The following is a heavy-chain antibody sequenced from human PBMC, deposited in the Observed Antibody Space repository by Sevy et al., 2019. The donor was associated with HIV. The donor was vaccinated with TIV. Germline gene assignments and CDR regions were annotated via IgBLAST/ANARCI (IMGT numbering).Heavy chain of an antibody. CDR2: INPNRGGT. CDR3: ARSGIVVVPAAIEAEKAFDI. CDR1: GYTFTGYY. V-gene: IGHV1-2*02. Sequence: ASVKVSCKASGYTFTGYYMHWVRQAPGQGLEWMGWINPNRGGTNYAQKFQGRVTMTRDTSISTAYMELSRLRSDDTAVYYCARSGIVVVPAAIEAEKAFDIWGQGTMVTVSS. J-gene: IGHJ3*02. D-gene: IGHD2-2*02.